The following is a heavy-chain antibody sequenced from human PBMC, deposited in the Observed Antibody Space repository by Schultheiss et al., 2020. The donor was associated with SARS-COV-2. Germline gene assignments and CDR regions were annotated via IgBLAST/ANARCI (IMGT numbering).Heavy chain of an antibody. CDR2: ISSSSSYI. CDR1: GFTFSSYD. CDR3: AREGVTTGYYYGMDV. D-gene: IGHD4-17*01. Sequence: GGSLRLSCAASGFTFSSYDMHWVRQATGKGLEWVSSISSSSSYIYYADSVKGRFTISRDNAKNSLYLQMNSLKTEDTAVYYCAREGVTTGYYYGMDVWGQGTTVTVSS. V-gene: IGHV3-21*01. J-gene: IGHJ6*02.